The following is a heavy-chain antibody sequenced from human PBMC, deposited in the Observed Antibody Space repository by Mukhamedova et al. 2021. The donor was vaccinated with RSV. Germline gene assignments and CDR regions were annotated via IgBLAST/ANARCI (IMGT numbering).Heavy chain of an antibody. Sequence: GWMGWITIYNGNLKYAHKFQDRITISRSNSLTTSYMELRGLTSDDTGTYYCVRSGLDDDDAFDSWGQGTLVTVSS. CDR3: VRSGLDDDDAFDS. CDR2: ITIYNGNL. J-gene: IGHJ3*01. D-gene: IGHD1-1*01. V-gene: IGHV1-45*02.